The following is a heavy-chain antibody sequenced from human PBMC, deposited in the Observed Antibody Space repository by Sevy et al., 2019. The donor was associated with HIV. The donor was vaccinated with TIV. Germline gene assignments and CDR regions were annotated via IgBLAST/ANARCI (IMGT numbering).Heavy chain of an antibody. J-gene: IGHJ4*02. D-gene: IGHD5-18*01. CDR3: ARGKSGYGYALND. CDR2: IHSDDTT. V-gene: IGHV3-66*01. CDR1: GFTVNSNY. Sequence: GGSLRLACAASGFTVNSNYMTWVRQAPGKGLEGVSVIHSDDTTYHAESVKDRFTISRDNFKNTLYLHRSSLRAADTAVYYCARGKSGYGYALNDWGQGTLVTVSS.